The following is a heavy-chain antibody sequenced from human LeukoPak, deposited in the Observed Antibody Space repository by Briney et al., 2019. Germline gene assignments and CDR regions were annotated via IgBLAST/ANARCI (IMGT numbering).Heavy chain of an antibody. V-gene: IGHV3-30*04. J-gene: IGHJ4*02. CDR1: RFTFSNYA. CDR3: ARETDGSAAFDY. Sequence: PGGSLRLSCAASRFTFSNYAMHWVRQAPGKGLEWVAVISYDGSIRYYTDSVKGRFTFSRDNSKNTLYVQMNSLRGEDTAVYFCARETDGSAAFDYWGQGTLVTVSS. CDR2: ISYDGSIR. D-gene: IGHD3-10*01.